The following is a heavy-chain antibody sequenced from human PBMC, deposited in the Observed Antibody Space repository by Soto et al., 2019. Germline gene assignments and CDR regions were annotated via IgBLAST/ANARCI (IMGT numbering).Heavy chain of an antibody. D-gene: IGHD1-26*01. CDR2: IVYNGDT. Sequence: GGSLRLSCAASGFTLRTNGMSWVRQAPGKGLECVSSIVYNGDTSCADSVKGRFTISRDISENTLYLEMNRLRAEDPAVYYCTGHGGNSYLGQGTLVTVSS. J-gene: IGHJ4*02. CDR3: TGHGGNSY. V-gene: IGHV3-23*01. CDR1: GFTLRTNG.